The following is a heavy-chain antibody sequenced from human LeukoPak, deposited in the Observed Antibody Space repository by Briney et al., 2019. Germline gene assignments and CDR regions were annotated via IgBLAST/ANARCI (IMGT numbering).Heavy chain of an antibody. CDR1: GYTFTSYY. CDR3: ARARGYYYYYMDV. V-gene: IGHV1-46*01. D-gene: IGHD3-10*01. J-gene: IGHJ6*03. CDR2: INPSGGST. Sequence: ASVKVSCKASGYTFTSYYMHWVRQAPGQGLEWMRIINPSGGSTSYAQKFQGRVTMTRDMSTSTVYMELSSLRSEDTAVYYCARARGYYYYYMDVWGKGTTVTVSS.